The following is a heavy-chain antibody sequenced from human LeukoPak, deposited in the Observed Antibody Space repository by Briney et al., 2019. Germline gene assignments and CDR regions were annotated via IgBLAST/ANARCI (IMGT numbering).Heavy chain of an antibody. CDR1: GFTFSSYA. CDR2: ISGSGGST. Sequence: GGSLRISCAASGFTFSSYAMSWVRQAPGKGLEWVSAISGSGGSTYYADSVKGRFTISRDNSKNTLYLQMNSLRAEDTAVYYCANMYNWNYFYYWGQGTLVTVSS. D-gene: IGHD1-20*01. CDR3: ANMYNWNYFYY. J-gene: IGHJ4*02. V-gene: IGHV3-23*01.